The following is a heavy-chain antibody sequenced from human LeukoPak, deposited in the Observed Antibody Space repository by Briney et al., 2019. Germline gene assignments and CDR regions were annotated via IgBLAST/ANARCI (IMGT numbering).Heavy chain of an antibody. V-gene: IGHV4-39*01. CDR1: GGSISSSSYY. D-gene: IGHD3-10*01. CDR2: IYYSGST. Sequence: SETLSLTCTVSGGSISSSSYYWGWIRQPPGKGLEWIGSIYYSGSTSYNTSLKSRVTISVDTSKNHCSLKLSSVTAADTAVYYCARHNKYYYGSGSSGFDYWGQGTLVTVSS. CDR3: ARHNKYYYGSGSSGFDY. J-gene: IGHJ4*02.